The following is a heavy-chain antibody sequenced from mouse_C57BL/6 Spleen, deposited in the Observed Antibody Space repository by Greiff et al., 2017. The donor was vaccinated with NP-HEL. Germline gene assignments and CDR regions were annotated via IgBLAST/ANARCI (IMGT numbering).Heavy chain of an antibody. D-gene: IGHD2-13*01. V-gene: IGHV1-15*01. J-gene: IGHJ2*01. CDR3: TNYDAYGGY. CDR2: IDPETGGT. CDR1: GYTFTDYE. Sequence: QVQLQQSGAELVRPGASVTLSCKASGYTFTDYEMHWVKQTPVHGLEWIGAIDPETGGTAYNQKFKGKAILTADKSSSTAYMELRSLTSEDSAVYYCTNYDAYGGYWGQGTTLTVSS.